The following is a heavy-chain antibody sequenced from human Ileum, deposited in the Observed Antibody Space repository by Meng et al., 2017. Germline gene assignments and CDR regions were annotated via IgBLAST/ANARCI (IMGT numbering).Heavy chain of an antibody. J-gene: IGHJ5*01. V-gene: IGHV3-74*01. Sequence: GGSLRLSCAVSGFTFSDYWMHWVRQVPGKGLVWVSRINGDGTTTHYADSVQGRFTISRDNAKNRLFLDMSGLRVDDTALYYCVRRLAVAGTFDSWGQG. D-gene: IGHD6-19*01. CDR1: GFTFSDYW. CDR2: INGDGTTT. CDR3: VRRLAVAGTFDS.